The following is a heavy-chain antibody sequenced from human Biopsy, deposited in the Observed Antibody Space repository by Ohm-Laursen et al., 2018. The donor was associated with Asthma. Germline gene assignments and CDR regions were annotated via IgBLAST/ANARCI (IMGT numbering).Heavy chain of an antibody. CDR3: ARERAGYYGSGSYLCY. CDR2: IYYSGST. CDR1: GGSVSSGSYY. V-gene: IGHV4-61*01. D-gene: IGHD3-10*01. J-gene: IGHJ4*02. Sequence: GTLSLTYTVSGGSVSSGSYYWSWIRQPPGKGLEWIGYIYYSGSTNYNPSLKSRVTISVDTSKNQFSLKLSSVTAADTAVYYCARERAGYYGSGSYLCYWGQGTLVTVSS.